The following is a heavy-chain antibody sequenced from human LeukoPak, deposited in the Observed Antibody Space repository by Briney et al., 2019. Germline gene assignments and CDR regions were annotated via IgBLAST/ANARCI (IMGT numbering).Heavy chain of an antibody. D-gene: IGHD4-17*01. CDR2: IHYDGRNK. Sequence: PGGSLRLSCAASGFSYSSSGIHWVRQAPGKGLDWLAFIHYDGRNKYYADSVKGRFTMSRDNSKNTLTMFLQMNSLRVEDTAVYYCAKGGDYALDYWGQGTLVTVSS. V-gene: IGHV3-30*02. CDR1: GFSYSSSG. J-gene: IGHJ4*02. CDR3: AKGGDYALDY.